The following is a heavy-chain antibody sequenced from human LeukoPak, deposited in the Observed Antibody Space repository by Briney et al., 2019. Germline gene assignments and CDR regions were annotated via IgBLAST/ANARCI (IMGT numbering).Heavy chain of an antibody. D-gene: IGHD6-13*01. CDR3: ARVDSSNWYEYRGYFDY. Sequence: SETLSLTCTVSGGSISSSSYYWGWIRQPPGKGLECIGSIYYSGSTYYNPSLKSRVTISVDTSKNQFSLKLSSVTAADTAVYYCARVDSSNWYEYRGYFDYWGQGTLVTVSS. CDR1: GGSISSSSYY. V-gene: IGHV4-39*07. CDR2: IYYSGST. J-gene: IGHJ4*02.